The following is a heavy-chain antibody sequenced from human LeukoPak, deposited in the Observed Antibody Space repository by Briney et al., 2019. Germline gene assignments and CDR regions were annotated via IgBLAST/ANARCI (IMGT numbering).Heavy chain of an antibody. J-gene: IGHJ6*02. V-gene: IGHV1-18*01. CDR3: ASGVIPDYYYYGMDV. D-gene: IGHD3-16*02. Sequence: ASVKVSCKASGYTFTSYGISWVRQAPGQGVEWMGWISAYNGNTNYAQKLQGRVTMTTDTSTSTAYMELRSLRSDDTAVYYCASGVIPDYYYYGMDVWGQGTTVTVSS. CDR2: ISAYNGNT. CDR1: GYTFTSYG.